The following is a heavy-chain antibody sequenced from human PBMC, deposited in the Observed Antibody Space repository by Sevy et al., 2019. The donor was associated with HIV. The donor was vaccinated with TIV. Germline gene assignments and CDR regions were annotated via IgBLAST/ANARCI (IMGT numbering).Heavy chain of an antibody. CDR1: GFTFTSYW. Sequence: GGSLRLSCAASGFTFTSYWMSWVRQAPGKGLEWVANIKQDGSEKYYVDSVKGRFTISRDNAKNSLYLQMNSLRAEDTAVYYCARAAYSGCYDIWGQGTMVTVSS. CDR2: IKQDGSEK. D-gene: IGHD1-26*01. CDR3: ARAAYSGCYDI. J-gene: IGHJ3*02. V-gene: IGHV3-7*01.